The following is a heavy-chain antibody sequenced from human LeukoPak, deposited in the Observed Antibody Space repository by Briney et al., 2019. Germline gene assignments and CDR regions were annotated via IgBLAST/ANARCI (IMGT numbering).Heavy chain of an antibody. V-gene: IGHV3-11*04. D-gene: IGHD3-3*01. J-gene: IGHJ6*03. CDR1: GFTFRDYY. CDR2: ISSSGSTI. CDR3: AGTIFGNYYSYMDV. Sequence: PGGSLRLSCAASGFTFRDYYMSWIRQAPGKGLEWVPYISSSGSTIYYADSVKGRFTISRDNAKNSLYLQMNSLRAEDTAVYYCAGTIFGNYYSYMDVWGKGTTVTVSS.